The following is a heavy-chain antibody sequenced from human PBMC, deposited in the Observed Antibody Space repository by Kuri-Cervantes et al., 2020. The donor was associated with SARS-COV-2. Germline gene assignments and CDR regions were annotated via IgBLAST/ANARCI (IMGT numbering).Heavy chain of an antibody. CDR3: ATSTSHIVVVPAALLLYYGMDV. CDR1: GGSISSYY. CDR2: IYYSGST. V-gene: IGHV4-59*08. D-gene: IGHD2-2*01. J-gene: IGHJ6*02. Sequence: SETLSLTCTVSGGSISSYYWSWIRQPPGKGLEWIGYIYYSGSTNYNPSPKSRVTISVDTSKNQFSLKLSSVTAADTAVYYCATSTSHIVVVPAALLLYYGMDVWGQGTTVTVSS.